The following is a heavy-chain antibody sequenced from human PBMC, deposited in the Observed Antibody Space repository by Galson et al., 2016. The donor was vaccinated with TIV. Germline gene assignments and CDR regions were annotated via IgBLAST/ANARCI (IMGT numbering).Heavy chain of an antibody. J-gene: IGHJ3*02. CDR2: INVGNGNT. D-gene: IGHD3-16*01. CDR1: GYTFTSHT. CDR3: ARDRLGAKRAFDI. V-gene: IGHV1-3*01. Sequence: SVKVSCKASGYTFTSHTMHWVRQAPGQRLEWMGWINVGNGNTKYVQKFKGRVTITSDASARIAYMELSTLTPEDTAMYYCARDRLGAKRAFDIWGQGTLVTVSS.